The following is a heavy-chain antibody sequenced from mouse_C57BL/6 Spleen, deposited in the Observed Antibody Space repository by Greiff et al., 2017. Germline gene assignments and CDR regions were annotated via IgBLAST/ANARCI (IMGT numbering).Heavy chain of an antibody. CDR3: ASHSSGYVRFAY. J-gene: IGHJ3*01. V-gene: IGHV2-6*01. CDR2: RWGVGST. Sequence: VKLVDSGPGLVAPSQRLSITCTVSGFSLTRYGVDWVRPSPGKGLEWLGVRWGVGSTNYNSALKSRLSISKDTSKSQVFLKMNSLQTDDTAMYYCASHSSGYVRFAYWGQGALVTVAA. D-gene: IGHD3-2*02. CDR1: GFSLTRYG.